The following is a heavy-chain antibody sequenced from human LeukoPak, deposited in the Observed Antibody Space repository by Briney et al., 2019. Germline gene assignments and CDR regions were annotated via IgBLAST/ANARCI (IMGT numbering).Heavy chain of an antibody. V-gene: IGHV4-30-2*01. CDR2: IYHSGST. J-gene: IGHJ2*01. CDR3: ARHARSYWYFDL. CDR1: GGSTSSGGYY. Sequence: SQTLSLTCTVSGGSTSSGGYYWSWIRQPPGKGLEWIGYIYHSGSTYYNASLKSRVTISVDTSKNQFSLKLSSVAAADTAVYYCARHARSYWYFDLWGRGTLVTVSS.